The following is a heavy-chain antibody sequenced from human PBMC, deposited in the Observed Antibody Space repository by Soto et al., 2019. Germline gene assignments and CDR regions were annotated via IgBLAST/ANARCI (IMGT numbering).Heavy chain of an antibody. Sequence: GESLKISFKGSGYSFTSYWIGWVRQMPVKGLEWMGRIDPSDSYTNYSPSFQGHVTISADKSISTAYLQWSSLKASDTAMYYCAGLGLRDFWSGPTYCYYGMDVWGQGTTVTVSS. V-gene: IGHV5-10-1*01. D-gene: IGHD3-3*01. CDR2: IDPSDSYT. J-gene: IGHJ6*01. CDR1: GYSFTSYW. CDR3: AGLGLRDFWSGPTYCYYGMDV.